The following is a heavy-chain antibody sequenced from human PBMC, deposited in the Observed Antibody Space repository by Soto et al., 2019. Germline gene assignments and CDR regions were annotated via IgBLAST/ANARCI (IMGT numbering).Heavy chain of an antibody. J-gene: IGHJ6*02. V-gene: IGHV3-23*01. CDR2: IGESGTPT. D-gene: IGHD2-2*01. Sequence: EVQLLESGGGLVQPGGSLRLSCAASGFTFSSYPMKWVRRAPGKGLEWVSLIGESGTPTYYADSVKGRYTISRDNSANTLFLKMYSLRAEDTAVYYCARYIPGVRYYGMDVWGQGTKVTVSS. CDR1: GFTFSSYP. CDR3: ARYIPGVRYYGMDV.